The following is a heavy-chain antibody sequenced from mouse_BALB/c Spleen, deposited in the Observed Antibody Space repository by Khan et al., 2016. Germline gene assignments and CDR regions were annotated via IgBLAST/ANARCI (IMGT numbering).Heavy chain of an antibody. J-gene: IGHJ2*01. Sequence: VQLKQSGPGLVKPSQTVSLTCTVTGISITTGNYRWSWIRQFPGNKLEWIGYIYYSGTITYNPSLTSRTTITRDTSKNQFFLEMNSLTAEDTATYYCARGDGYYYFDYWGQGTTLTVSS. V-gene: IGHV3-5*02. CDR2: IYYSGTI. CDR3: ARGDGYYYFDY. D-gene: IGHD2-3*01. CDR1: GISITTGNYR.